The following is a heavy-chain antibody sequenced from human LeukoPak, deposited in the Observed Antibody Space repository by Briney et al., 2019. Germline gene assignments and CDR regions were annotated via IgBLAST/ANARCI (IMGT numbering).Heavy chain of an antibody. V-gene: IGHV1-46*01. Sequence: ASVKVSCKASGYTFTSYYMHWVRQAPGQGLEWMGIINPSGGSTSYAQKFQGRVTMTTDTSTSTAYMELRSLRSDDTAVYYCARDSVTWELTTFDYWGQGTLVTVSS. CDR3: ARDSVTWELTTFDY. CDR2: INPSGGST. CDR1: GYTFTSYY. D-gene: IGHD1-26*01. J-gene: IGHJ4*02.